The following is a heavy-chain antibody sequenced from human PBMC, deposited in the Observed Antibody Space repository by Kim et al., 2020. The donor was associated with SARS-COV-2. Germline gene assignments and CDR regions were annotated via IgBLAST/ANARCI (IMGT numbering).Heavy chain of an antibody. CDR2: SYI. V-gene: IGHV3-21*01. CDR3: ASLEGITAD. D-gene: IGHD6-13*01. Sequence: SYIYYADSVKGRFTISRDNAKNSLYLQMNSLRAEDTAVYYCASLEGITADWGQGTLVTVSS. J-gene: IGHJ4*02.